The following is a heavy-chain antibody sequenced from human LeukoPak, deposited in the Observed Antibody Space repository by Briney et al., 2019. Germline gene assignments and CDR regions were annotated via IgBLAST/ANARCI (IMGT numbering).Heavy chain of an antibody. CDR3: AKAPVYGSGSPPYYYMDV. J-gene: IGHJ6*03. Sequence: GGSLRLSCAASGFTFSSYAMSWVRQAPGKGLEWVSGISGSGGSTYYADSVKGRFTISRDNSKNTLYLQMNSLRAEDTAVYYCAKAPVYGSGSPPYYYMDVWGKGTTVTVSS. CDR1: GFTFSSYA. D-gene: IGHD3-10*01. CDR2: ISGSGGST. V-gene: IGHV3-23*01.